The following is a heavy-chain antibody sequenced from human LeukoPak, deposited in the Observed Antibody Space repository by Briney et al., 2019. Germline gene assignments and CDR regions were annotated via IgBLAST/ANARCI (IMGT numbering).Heavy chain of an antibody. CDR1: GGSISSRDYY. D-gene: IGHD5-18*01. V-gene: IGHV4-61*08. CDR3: ARGDTYGSRYDFDY. CDR2: IHYTGST. J-gene: IGHJ4*02. Sequence: SETLSLTCTVSGGSISSRDYYWSWIRQPPGKGLEWIAYIHYTGSTDYNPSLKSRVTISPDTSKNQFSLKLNSVTAADTAVYYCARGDTYGSRYDFDYWGQGTLVTVSS.